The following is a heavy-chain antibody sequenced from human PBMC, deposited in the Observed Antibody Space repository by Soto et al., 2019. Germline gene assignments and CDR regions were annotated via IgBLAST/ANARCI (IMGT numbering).Heavy chain of an antibody. CDR2: IKTDASEK. CDR1: GFTLRRYW. CDR3: VRDSGYGSGSSLYHSLVF. J-gene: IGHJ4*01. D-gene: IGHD3-10*01. Sequence: SLRLSCAASGFTLRRYWMSWVRQAPGKGLEWLATIKTDASEKKYVDSVKGRFTVSRDNARNSLYLQLDSLRAEVTAVYYCVRDSGYGSGSSLYHSLVFWGRGTPVTAPQ. V-gene: IGHV3-7*01.